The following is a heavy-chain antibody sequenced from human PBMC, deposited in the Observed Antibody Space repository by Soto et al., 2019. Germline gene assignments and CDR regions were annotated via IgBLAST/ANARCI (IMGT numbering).Heavy chain of an antibody. CDR1: GYTFTSYG. J-gene: IGHJ4*02. D-gene: IGHD1-7*01. CDR3: ARGSRTGTYTEVFDY. Sequence: ASVKVSCKASGYTFTSYGISWVRQAPGQGLEWMGWISAYNGNTNYAQKLQGRVTMTRNTSISTAYMELSSLRSEDTAVYYCARGSRTGTYTEVFDYWGQGTLVTVSS. V-gene: IGHV1-18*01. CDR2: ISAYNGNT.